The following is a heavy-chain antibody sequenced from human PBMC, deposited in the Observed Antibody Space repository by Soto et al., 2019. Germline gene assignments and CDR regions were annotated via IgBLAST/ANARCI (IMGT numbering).Heavy chain of an antibody. J-gene: IGHJ5*02. Sequence: SETLSLTCTVSGGSISSGDYYWSWIRQPPGKGLEWIGYIYYSGSTYYNPSLKSRVTISVDTSKNQFSLRLSSVTAADTAVYYCAIQWLGVYNWFDPWGQVTLVTVSS. V-gene: IGHV4-30-4*01. CDR3: AIQWLGVYNWFDP. CDR2: IYYSGST. D-gene: IGHD6-19*01. CDR1: GGSISSGDYY.